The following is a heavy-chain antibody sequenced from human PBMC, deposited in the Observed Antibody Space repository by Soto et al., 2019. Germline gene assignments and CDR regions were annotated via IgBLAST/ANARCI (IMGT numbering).Heavy chain of an antibody. CDR2: IYHSGST. CDR1: GGSISGSCW. CDR3: ARVDDSSGYSPFDY. J-gene: IGHJ4*02. D-gene: IGHD3-22*01. V-gene: IGHV4-4*02. Sequence: PSGTLSLTCAVSGGSISGSCWWSWVRQPPGKGLEWIGEIYHSGSTNFNASLKSRVTISVDKSKNQFSLNLSSVTAADTAVYYCARVDDSSGYSPFDYWGQGTLVTVSS.